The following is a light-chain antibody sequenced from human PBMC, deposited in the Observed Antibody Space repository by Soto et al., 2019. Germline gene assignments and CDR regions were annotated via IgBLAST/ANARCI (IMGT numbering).Light chain of an antibody. CDR1: QSVSNNY. V-gene: IGKV3-20*01. J-gene: IGKJ1*01. CDR3: QQYGSSGT. CDR2: GAS. Sequence: EVGLTQSPGTXSLSPCXXXXLXVRASQSVSNNYLAWYQQKPGQAPRLLIYGASNRATGIPDRFSGSGSGTDFTLTISRLEPEDFAVYYCQQYGSSGTFGQGTKWIS.